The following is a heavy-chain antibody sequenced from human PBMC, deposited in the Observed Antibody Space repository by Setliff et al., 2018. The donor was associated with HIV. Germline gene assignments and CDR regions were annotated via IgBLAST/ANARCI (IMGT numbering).Heavy chain of an antibody. Sequence: TSETLSLTCAVYGTSFSDYYWTWIRQPPGKGLEWIGEVNHSGTTNYNTSLKSRVTISGDTSKKQFSLKLSSVTAADTAVYYCARDRRSIFGVDTKNWFDPWGQGTLVTVSS. V-gene: IGHV4-34*01. D-gene: IGHD3-3*01. CDR3: ARDRRSIFGVDTKNWFDP. J-gene: IGHJ5*02. CDR2: VNHSGTT. CDR1: GTSFSDYY.